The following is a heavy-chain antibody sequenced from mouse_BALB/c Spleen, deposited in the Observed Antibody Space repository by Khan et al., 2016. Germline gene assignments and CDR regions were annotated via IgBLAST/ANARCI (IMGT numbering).Heavy chain of an antibody. D-gene: IGHD1-1*01. CDR3: TRCVIIVVDFLDY. Sequence: EVELVESGGGLVKPGGSLKLSCAASGFTFSSYAMSWVRQNPEKRLEWVASISSGNNTYYPDSVKGRLTISRDNARNILYLQMSSLRSEDTAMYYCTRCVIIVVDFLDYWGQGTTLTVSS. CDR2: ISSGNNT. V-gene: IGHV5-6-5*01. CDR1: GFTFSSYA. J-gene: IGHJ2*01.